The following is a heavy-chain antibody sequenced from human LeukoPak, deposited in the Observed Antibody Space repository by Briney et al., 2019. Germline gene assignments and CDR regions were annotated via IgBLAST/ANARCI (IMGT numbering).Heavy chain of an antibody. CDR3: AARRSDAYKYGAFDI. D-gene: IGHD1-1*01. Sequence: SGGSLRLSCAASGFSFINYGIHWVRQAPGKGLEWVTFIKYDGSENQYSDSVKGRFTISRDNSRNTLNLQMTGLRTEDTAVYYCAARRSDAYKYGAFDIWGQGTMVAVYS. CDR1: GFSFINYG. V-gene: IGHV3-30*02. CDR2: IKYDGSEN. J-gene: IGHJ3*02.